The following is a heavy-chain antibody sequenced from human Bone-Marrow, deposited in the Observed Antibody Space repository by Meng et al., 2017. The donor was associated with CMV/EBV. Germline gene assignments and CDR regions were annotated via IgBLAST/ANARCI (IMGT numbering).Heavy chain of an antibody. Sequence: GGSLRLSCAASGFTFSSYEMNWVRQAPGKGLEWVSYISSSGSTIYYADSVKGRFTISRDNAKNSLYLQMNSLRAEDTAVYYCARELGCSSTSCLNYYYYGMDVWGQGTTVTGSS. CDR1: GFTFSSYE. J-gene: IGHJ6*02. V-gene: IGHV3-48*03. D-gene: IGHD2-2*01. CDR2: ISSSGSTI. CDR3: ARELGCSSTSCLNYYYYGMDV.